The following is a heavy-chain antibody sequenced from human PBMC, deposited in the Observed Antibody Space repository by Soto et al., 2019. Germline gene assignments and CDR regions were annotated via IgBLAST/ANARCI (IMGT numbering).Heavy chain of an antibody. CDR3: AKDPSAYYYDSSGSLDAFDI. CDR1: GFTFSSYG. J-gene: IGHJ3*02. D-gene: IGHD3-22*01. V-gene: IGHV3-30*18. CDR2: ISYDGSNK. Sequence: GGSLRLSCAASGFTFSSYGMHWVRQAPGKGLEWVAVISYDGSNKYYADSVKGRFTISRDNSKNTLYLQMNSLRAEDTAVYYCAKDPSAYYYDSSGSLDAFDIWGQGTMVTVSS.